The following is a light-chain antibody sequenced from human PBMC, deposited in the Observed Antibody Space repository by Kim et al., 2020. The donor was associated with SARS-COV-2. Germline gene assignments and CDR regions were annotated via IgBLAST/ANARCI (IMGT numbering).Light chain of an antibody. V-gene: IGKV1-9*01. Sequence: SVGDRVTITVRASQGISSYLAWYQQKPGKAPKLLIYAASTLQSGVPSRFSGSGSGTDFTLTISSLQPEDFATYYCQQLNSYPPWTFGQGTKVDIK. CDR3: QQLNSYPPWT. CDR1: QGISSY. J-gene: IGKJ1*01. CDR2: AAS.